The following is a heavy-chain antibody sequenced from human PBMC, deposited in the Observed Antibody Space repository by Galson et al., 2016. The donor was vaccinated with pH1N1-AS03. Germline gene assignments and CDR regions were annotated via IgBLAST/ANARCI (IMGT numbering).Heavy chain of an antibody. CDR3: ARDAAYYYGMDV. CDR1: GYTFTNYG. CDR2: ISSFNGYT. J-gene: IGHJ6*02. Sequence: SVKVSCKASGYTFTNYGVSWVRQAPGQGLEWMGGISSFNGYTTYAQKLQDRVTMTRDTSTSTAYMELRSLRSDDTAVYFCARDAAYYYGMDVWGQGPTVIVS. V-gene: IGHV1-18*01. D-gene: IGHD6-25*01.